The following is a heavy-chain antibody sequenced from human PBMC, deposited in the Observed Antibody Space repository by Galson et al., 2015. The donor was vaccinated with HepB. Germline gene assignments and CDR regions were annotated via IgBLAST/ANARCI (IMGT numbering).Heavy chain of an antibody. CDR3: ARDHPGDLTLDY. CDR1: GFTFTDSY. CDR2: ISPNGAVT. V-gene: IGHV1-2*02. J-gene: IGHJ4*01. Sequence: SVKVSCKASGFTFTDSYIHWVRQAPGQGLESMGWISPNGAVTNYAQKFQGRVTMTRDTSISTAYMELSWLTSDDTAIYYCARDHPGDLTLDYWGQGTLLTVSS.